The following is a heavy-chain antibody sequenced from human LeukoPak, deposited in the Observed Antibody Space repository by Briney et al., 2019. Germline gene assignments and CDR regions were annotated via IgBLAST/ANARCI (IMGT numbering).Heavy chain of an antibody. CDR3: ARDLLLGNGGA. J-gene: IGHJ4*02. CDR2: VYSSGST. D-gene: IGHD7-27*01. V-gene: IGHV4-4*07. CDR1: GGSISTYD. Sequence: PSETPSLTCTISGGSISTYDCSWIRQPAGKGLEWIGRVYSSGSTDYTPSLKSRVTMSVDTSKNQFSLKLSSVTAADTAVYYCARDLLLGNGGAWGQGTLVTVSS.